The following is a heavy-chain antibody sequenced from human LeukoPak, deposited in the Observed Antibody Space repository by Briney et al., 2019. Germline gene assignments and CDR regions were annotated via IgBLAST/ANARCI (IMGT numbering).Heavy chain of an antibody. Sequence: ASVKVSCKASGYTFTSYAMNWVRQAPGQGLEWMGWINTNTGNPTYTQGFTGRFVFSLDTSVSTAYLQISSLKAEDTAVYYCAREGGSWYGRAFDIWGQGTMVTVSS. V-gene: IGHV7-4-1*02. D-gene: IGHD6-13*01. CDR1: GYTFTSYA. CDR2: INTNTGNP. J-gene: IGHJ3*02. CDR3: AREGGSWYGRAFDI.